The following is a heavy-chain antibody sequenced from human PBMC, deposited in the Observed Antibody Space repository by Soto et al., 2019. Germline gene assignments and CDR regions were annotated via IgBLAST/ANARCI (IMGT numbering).Heavy chain of an antibody. CDR2: ISSTGSS. CDR3: AGAIVSARTDYYNGIDV. CDR1: GGSISNYY. J-gene: IGHJ6*02. D-gene: IGHD6-6*01. V-gene: IGHV4-4*07. Sequence: VQLQESGPGLVRPSETLSLTCTVSGGSISNYYWGWIRQPAGQGLEWIGRISSTGSSNYRPSLKSRVSMSIDTSKNQFSLKLSSVTAADTAVYYCAGAIVSARTDYYNGIDVWGRGTTVTVSS.